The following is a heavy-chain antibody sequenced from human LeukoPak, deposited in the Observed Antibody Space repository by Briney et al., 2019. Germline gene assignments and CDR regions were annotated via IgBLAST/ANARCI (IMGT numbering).Heavy chain of an antibody. J-gene: IGHJ3*02. CDR3: AKVSSGYSAFDI. D-gene: IGHD3-22*01. Sequence: GGSLRLSCAASGFTFSSYAMSWVRQAPGKGLEWVSAISGSGGSTYYADSVKGRFTISRDNSKNTLYLQMDSLRAEDTAVYYCAKVSSGYSAFDIWGQGTMVTVSS. CDR2: ISGSGGST. V-gene: IGHV3-23*01. CDR1: GFTFSSYA.